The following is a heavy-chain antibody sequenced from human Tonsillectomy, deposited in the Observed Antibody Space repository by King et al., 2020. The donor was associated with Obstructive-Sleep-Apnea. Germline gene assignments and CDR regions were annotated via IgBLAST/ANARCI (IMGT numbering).Heavy chain of an antibody. CDR2: IYYSGST. CDR1: GGSITSSSYY. J-gene: IGHJ2*01. V-gene: IGHV4-39*07. D-gene: IGHD2-15*01. CDR3: ARVGGDWYFDL. Sequence: QLQLQESGPGLVKPSETLSLTCTVSGGSITSSSYYWGWNRQPPGKGLEWIGSIYYSGSTYYNPSLKSRVTISVDTSKNQFSLRLSSVTAADTAVYYCARVGGDWYFDLWGRGTLVTVSS.